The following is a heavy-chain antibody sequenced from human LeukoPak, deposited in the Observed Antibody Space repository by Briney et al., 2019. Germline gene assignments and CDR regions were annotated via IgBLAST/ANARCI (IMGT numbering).Heavy chain of an antibody. CDR2: IKSKTDGGTT. J-gene: IGHJ5*02. D-gene: IGHD2-8*02. CDR3: TTDLYGGVKAHGKNRGTENWFDP. V-gene: IGHV3-15*01. Sequence: PGGSLRLSCAASGFTFSNAWMSWVRLAPGKGLEWVGRIKSKTDGGTTDYAAPVKGRFTISRDDSKNTLYLQMNSLKTEDTAVYYCTTDLYGGVKAHGKNRGTENWFDPWGQGTLVTVSS. CDR1: GFTFSNAW.